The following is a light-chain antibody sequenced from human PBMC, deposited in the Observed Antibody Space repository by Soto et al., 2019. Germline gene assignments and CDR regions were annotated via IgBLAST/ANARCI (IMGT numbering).Light chain of an antibody. J-gene: IGLJ2*01. CDR1: QLGDKL. CDR2: ENT. Sequence: SYELTQPPSLSVSPGQTASISCSGDQLGDKLASWYQQKPGQSPILVIYENTKRPSGIPERFSGSNSGNTVTLTISGAQAMDEADYYCQAWDRSTVVFGGGTQLTVL. V-gene: IGLV3-1*01. CDR3: QAWDRSTVV.